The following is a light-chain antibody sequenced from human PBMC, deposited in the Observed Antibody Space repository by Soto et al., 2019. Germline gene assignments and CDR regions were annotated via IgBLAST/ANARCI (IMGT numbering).Light chain of an antibody. J-gene: IGLJ1*01. CDR3: LSYTSSGTYV. V-gene: IGLV2-14*01. CDR1: SSDVGNYKY. Sequence: QSVLTQPASVSGSPGQSITLSCTGTSSDVGNYKYVSWYQQHPGKAPKLIIYEVSNRPSGVSDRFSGSKSGNTASLTISGLQAEDETDYYCLSYTSSGTYVFGTGTKVTVL. CDR2: EVS.